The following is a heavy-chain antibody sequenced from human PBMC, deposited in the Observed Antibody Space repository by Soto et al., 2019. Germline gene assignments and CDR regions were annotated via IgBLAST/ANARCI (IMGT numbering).Heavy chain of an antibody. CDR3: AREGAAAGTNYYYGMDV. CDR1: GGTFSSYA. CDR2: IIPIFGTA. Sequence: QVQLVQSGAEVKKPGSSVKVSCKASGGTFSSYAISWVRQAPGQGLEWMGGIIPIFGTANYAQKFQGRVTITVDESTSTAYMELSSLRSEDTAVYYCAREGAAAGTNYYYGMDVWGQGTTVTVSS. J-gene: IGHJ6*02. V-gene: IGHV1-69*01. D-gene: IGHD6-13*01.